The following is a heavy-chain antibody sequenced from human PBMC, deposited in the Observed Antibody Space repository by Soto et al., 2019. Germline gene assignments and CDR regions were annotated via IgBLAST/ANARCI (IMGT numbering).Heavy chain of an antibody. CDR1: GFTFDDYG. D-gene: IGHD3-22*01. V-gene: IGHV3-20*04. J-gene: IGHJ4*02. CDR2: INWNGGST. CDR3: ARVDTGSGYCNYFDY. Sequence: PGGSLRLSCAASGFTFDDYGMSWVHQAPGKGLEWVSGINWNGGSTGYADSVKGRFTISRDNAKNSLYLQMNSLRAEDTALYYCARVDTGSGYCNYFDYWGRGTLVTVSS.